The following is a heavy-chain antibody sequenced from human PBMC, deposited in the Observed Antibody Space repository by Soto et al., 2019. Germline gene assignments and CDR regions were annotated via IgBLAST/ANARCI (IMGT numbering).Heavy chain of an antibody. J-gene: IGHJ5*02. CDR3: ARASLFGELLFPWFDP. D-gene: IGHD3-10*02. CDR2: IYYSGST. CDR1: GGSISSGDYY. Sequence: PSETLSLTCTVSGGSISSGDYYWSWIRQPPGKGLEWIGYIYYSGSTYYKPYLKSRVTISVETSKNQFSLKLSSVTAADTAVYYCARASLFGELLFPWFDPWGQGTLVTVSS. V-gene: IGHV4-30-4*01.